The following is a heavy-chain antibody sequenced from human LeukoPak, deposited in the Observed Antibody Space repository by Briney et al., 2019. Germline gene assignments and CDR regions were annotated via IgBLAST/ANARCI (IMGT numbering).Heavy chain of an antibody. CDR3: ARDRPRYQLYMDV. CDR2: INPNSGGT. V-gene: IGHV1-2*02. J-gene: IGHJ6*03. Sequence: ASVKVSCKAPGYTFTGYYMHWVRQAPGQGLEWMGWINPNSGGTNYAQKFQGRVTMTRDTSISTAYMELSRLRSDDTAVYYCARDRPRYQLYMDVWGKGTTVTVSS. CDR1: GYTFTGYY. D-gene: IGHD2-2*01.